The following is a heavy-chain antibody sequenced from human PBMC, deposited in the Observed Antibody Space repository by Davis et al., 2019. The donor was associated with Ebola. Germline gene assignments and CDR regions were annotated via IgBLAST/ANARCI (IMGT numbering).Heavy chain of an antibody. CDR3: ARSPLWSGYYYYYYGMDV. CDR2: INHSGST. J-gene: IGHJ6*02. V-gene: IGHV4-34*01. Sequence: SETLSLTCAVYGGSFSGYYWSWIRQPPGKGLEWVGEINHSGSTNYNPSLKSRVTISVDTSKNQFSLKLSSVTAADTAVYYCARSPLWSGYYYYYYGMDVWGQGTTVTVSS. D-gene: IGHD3-3*01. CDR1: GGSFSGYY.